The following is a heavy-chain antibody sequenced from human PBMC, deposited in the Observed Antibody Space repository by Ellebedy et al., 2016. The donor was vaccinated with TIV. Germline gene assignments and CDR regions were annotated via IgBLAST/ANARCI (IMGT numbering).Heavy chain of an antibody. D-gene: IGHD2-8*01. CDR1: GYTFTSYY. CDR2: VNPDSGTT. CDR3: ARVLRGSSGMDV. Sequence: ASVKVSCKASGYTFTSYYIHWVRQAPGQGLEWMGWVNPDSGTTNFAQSFQGRVSMTRDASINTAYMQSSRVQSDDTAVYYCARVLRGSSGMDVWGQGTTVIVSS. J-gene: IGHJ6*02. V-gene: IGHV1-2*02.